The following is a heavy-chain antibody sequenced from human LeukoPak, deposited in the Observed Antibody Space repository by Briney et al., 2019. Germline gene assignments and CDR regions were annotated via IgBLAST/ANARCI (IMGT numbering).Heavy chain of an antibody. V-gene: IGHV3-30*02. D-gene: IGHD1-14*01. CDR3: SKGRTNTWSITAN. CDR2: IRSDANNE. CDR1: GFIFKYYG. J-gene: IGHJ4*02. Sequence: GGSLRLSCEVSGFIFKYYGMHWLRQAPGKGLEWVAFIRSDANNEYYADSVKGRFTIYRDNSNGTLYLQMNSLRTEDTAIYYCSKGRTNTWSITANWGPGTLVTVSS.